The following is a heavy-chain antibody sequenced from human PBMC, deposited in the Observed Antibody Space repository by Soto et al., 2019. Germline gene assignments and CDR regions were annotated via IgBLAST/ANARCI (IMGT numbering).Heavy chain of an antibody. V-gene: IGHV1-69*13. CDR2: IIPIFGTA. CDR1: GGTFSSYA. D-gene: IGHD4-4*01. CDR3: ERVSLRYSNYLLMDV. J-gene: IGHJ6*02. Sequence: SSVKVSCKASGGTFSSYAISWVRQAPGQGLEWMGGIIPIFGTANYAQKFQGRVTITADESTSTAYMELSSLRSEDTAVYYCERVSLRYSNYLLMDVWGQGTAVTVSS.